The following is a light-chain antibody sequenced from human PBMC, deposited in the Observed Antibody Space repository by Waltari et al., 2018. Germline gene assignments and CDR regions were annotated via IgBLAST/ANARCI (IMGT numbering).Light chain of an antibody. V-gene: IGKV1-5*01. J-gene: IGKJ2*01. CDR1: RRINTW. CDR3: QQYYRYYT. Sequence: IQMTQSPSALSASVGDRVTITCRASRRINTWMAWYQQRPGKAPKVLIYDVSTLESGVPSRFSGSGSGTEFTLAINNLQPEDFATYYCQQYYRYYTFGQGTKLEIK. CDR2: DVS.